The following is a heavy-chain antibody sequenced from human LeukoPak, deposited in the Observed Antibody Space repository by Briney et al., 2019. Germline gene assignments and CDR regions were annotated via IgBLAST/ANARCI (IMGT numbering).Heavy chain of an antibody. CDR2: IYSDNT. CDR3: ARRAGAYSHPYDY. Sequence: PGGSLRLSCTVSGFTVSSNSMGWVRQAPGKGLEWFSFIYSDNTHYSDSVKGRFTISRDNSKNTLYLQMNSLRAEDTAVYYCARRAGAYSHPYDYWGQGTLVTVSS. V-gene: IGHV3-53*01. CDR1: GFTVSSNS. J-gene: IGHJ4*02. D-gene: IGHD4/OR15-4a*01.